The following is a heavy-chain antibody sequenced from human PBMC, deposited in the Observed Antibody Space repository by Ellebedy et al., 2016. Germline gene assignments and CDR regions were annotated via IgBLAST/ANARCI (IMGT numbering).Heavy chain of an antibody. CDR2: IYYSGST. Sequence: SETLSLXXTVSGGSISSGSYYWGWIRQPPGKGLEWIGSIYYSGSTYYNPSLKSRVTISVDTSKNQFSLKLSSVTAADTAVYYCARHVMDYGGLVGWFDPWGQGTLVTVSS. D-gene: IGHD4-23*01. J-gene: IGHJ5*02. CDR1: GGSISSGSYY. CDR3: ARHVMDYGGLVGWFDP. V-gene: IGHV4-39*01.